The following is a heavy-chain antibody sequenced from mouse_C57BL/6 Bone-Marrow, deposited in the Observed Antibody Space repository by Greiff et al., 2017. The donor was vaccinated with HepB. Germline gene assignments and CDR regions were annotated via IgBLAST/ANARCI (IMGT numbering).Heavy chain of an antibody. D-gene: IGHD2-4*01. CDR2: ISYDGSN. V-gene: IGHV3-6*01. CDR1: GYSITSGYY. J-gene: IGHJ1*03. Sequence: DVQLQESGPGLVKPSQSLSLTCSVTGYSITSGYYWNWIRQFPGNKLEWMGYISYDGSNNYNPSLKNRISITRDTSKNQFFLKLNSVTTEDTATYYCASMITTRYFDVWGTGTTVTVSS. CDR3: ASMITTRYFDV.